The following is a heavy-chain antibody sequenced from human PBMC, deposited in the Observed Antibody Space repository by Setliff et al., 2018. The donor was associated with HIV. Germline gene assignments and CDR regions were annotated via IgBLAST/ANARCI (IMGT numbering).Heavy chain of an antibody. V-gene: IGHV4-4*07. CDR2: IYTSGST. CDR1: GGSIISYY. D-gene: IGHD6-6*01. CDR3: ARSSQYGNLNWFDP. J-gene: IGHJ5*02. Sequence: TLSLTCTVSGGSIISYYWNWIRQPAGQGLEWIGRIYTSGSTNYNPSLKDRVTMSVDTSKNQFSLRLTSVTAADTAVYFCARSSQYGNLNWFDPWGRGTLVTVSS.